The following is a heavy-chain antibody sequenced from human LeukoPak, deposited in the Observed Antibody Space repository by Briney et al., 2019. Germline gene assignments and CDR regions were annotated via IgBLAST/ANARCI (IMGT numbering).Heavy chain of an antibody. CDR2: ISSSSSTI. D-gene: IGHD3-10*01. CDR3: ARENYMVRGVIWSNNWFDP. CDR1: GFTFSSYS. Sequence: GGSLRLSCAASGFTFSSYSMNWVRQAPGKGLEWVSYISSSSSTIYYADSVKGRFTISRDNAKNSLYLQMNSLRAEDTAAYYCARENYMVRGVIWSNNWFDPWGQGTLVTVSS. J-gene: IGHJ5*02. V-gene: IGHV3-48*04.